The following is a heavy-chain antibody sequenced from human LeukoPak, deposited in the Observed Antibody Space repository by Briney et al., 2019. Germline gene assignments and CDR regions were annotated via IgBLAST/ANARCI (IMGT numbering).Heavy chain of an antibody. CDR2: VYSSGST. J-gene: IGHJ4*02. D-gene: IGHD6-19*01. V-gene: IGHV4-4*07. CDR1: GDSISGSY. Sequence: PSETLSLTCTVSGDSISGSYWTWIRQPAGKGLEWIGRVYSSGSTNYNPSLKSRVTISVDTSKNQFSLKLSSVTAADTAVYYCVNSSPGGGWLVSGNFDYWGQGTLVTVSS. CDR3: VNSSPGGGWLVSGNFDY.